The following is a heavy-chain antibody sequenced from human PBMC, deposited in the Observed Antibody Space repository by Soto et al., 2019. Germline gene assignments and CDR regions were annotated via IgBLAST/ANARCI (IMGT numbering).Heavy chain of an antibody. CDR2: INNRGVDT. CDR3: ASHQGDSSDWHTYFDF. D-gene: IGHD6-19*01. Sequence: TGGSLRLSCAASRFTFSNYAMSWVRQATGKGLEWVSSINNRGVDTYYVDSVKGRFTISRDNSQDTLYLQMNSLRAEDTALYYCASHQGDSSDWHTYFDFWGQGILVTVSS. V-gene: IGHV3-23*01. J-gene: IGHJ4*02. CDR1: RFTFSNYA.